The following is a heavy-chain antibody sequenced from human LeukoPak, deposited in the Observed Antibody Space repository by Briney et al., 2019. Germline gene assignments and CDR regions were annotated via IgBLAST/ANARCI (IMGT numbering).Heavy chain of an antibody. CDR2: ISSSGSGDNT. V-gene: IGHV3-23*01. D-gene: IGHD1-26*01. J-gene: IGHJ2*01. Sequence: PGGSLRLSCGASGFIFRNYAMSWARQAPGKGLEWVSGISSSGSGDNTYYADSVKGRFTISRDSSKNTLFLHMNTLRAEDTAIYYCAKDRTVGASYWYFDLWGRGTLVTVSS. CDR1: GFIFRNYA. CDR3: AKDRTVGASYWYFDL.